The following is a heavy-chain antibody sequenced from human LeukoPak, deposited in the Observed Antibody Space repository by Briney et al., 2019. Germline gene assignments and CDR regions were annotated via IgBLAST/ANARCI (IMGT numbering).Heavy chain of an antibody. CDR1: GFTFSSYA. D-gene: IGHD2-15*01. CDR3: AKPAYCSGGSCYSIGYFDY. J-gene: IGHJ4*02. V-gene: IGHV3-23*01. Sequence: PGGSLRRSCAASGFTFSSYAMSWVRQAPGKGLEWVSGVSGSGGSTYYADSVKGRFTISRDNSKNTLYLQMNSLRAEDTAVYYCAKPAYCSGGSCYSIGYFDYWGRGTLVTVSS. CDR2: VSGSGGST.